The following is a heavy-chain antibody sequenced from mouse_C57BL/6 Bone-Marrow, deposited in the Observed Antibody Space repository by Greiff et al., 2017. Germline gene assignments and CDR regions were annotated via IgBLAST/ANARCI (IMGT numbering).Heavy chain of an antibody. CDR1: GFTFSSYA. D-gene: IGHD2-4*01. J-gene: IGHJ4*01. Sequence: EVKVEESGEGLVKPGGSLKLSCAASGFTFSSYAMSWVRQTPEKRLEWVAYISRGGDYIYYADTVKGRFTISRDNARNTLYLQMSSLKSEDTAMYYCTRERLRRGYAMDYWGQGTSVTVSS. V-gene: IGHV5-9-1*02. CDR2: ISRGGDYI. CDR3: TRERLRRGYAMDY.